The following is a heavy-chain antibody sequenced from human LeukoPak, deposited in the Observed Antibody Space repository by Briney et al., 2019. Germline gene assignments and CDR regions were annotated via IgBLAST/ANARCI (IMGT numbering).Heavy chain of an antibody. V-gene: IGHV3-21*01. CDR1: GFTFSSFA. D-gene: IGHD3-9*01. CDR3: ARAPVYDILTGYNDH. J-gene: IGHJ4*02. Sequence: PGGSLKLSWAAPGFTFSSFALSWVRQAPGKGLGWVPSISSSSSYIYYADSVKGRFTVSRDNARNSLYLQMNSLRAEDTAVYYCARAPVYDILTGYNDHWGQGTLVTVSS. CDR2: ISSSSSYI.